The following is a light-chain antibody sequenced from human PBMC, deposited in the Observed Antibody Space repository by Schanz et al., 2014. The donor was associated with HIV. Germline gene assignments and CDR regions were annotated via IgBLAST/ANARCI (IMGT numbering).Light chain of an antibody. J-gene: IGLJ2*01. CDR2: EVA. CDR3: QSYDSSQSVVV. V-gene: IGLV2-14*02. Sequence: QSALTQPASVSGSPGQSITISCTGPNRDFGIYELISWYQHHPGKAPKLIIFEVAKRPSGVSDRFSGSKSGNTASLTISGLQAEDEADYYCQSYDSSQSVVVFGGGTKLTVL. CDR1: NRDFGIYEL.